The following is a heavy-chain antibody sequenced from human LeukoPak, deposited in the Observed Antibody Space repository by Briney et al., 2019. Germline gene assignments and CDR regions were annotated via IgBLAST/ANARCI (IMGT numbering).Heavy chain of an antibody. J-gene: IGHJ6*03. D-gene: IGHD5-24*01. Sequence: GGSLRLSCAASGFALSSYAMSWVRQAPGKGLEWVSGIRGSGSTSYYADSVKGRFTMSRDNSKNTLYLQKNSLRAEDTAVYYCAKGPTILYYYYMDVWGKGTTVTVSS. CDR3: AKGPTILYYYYMDV. CDR2: IRGSGSTS. V-gene: IGHV3-23*01. CDR1: GFALSSYA.